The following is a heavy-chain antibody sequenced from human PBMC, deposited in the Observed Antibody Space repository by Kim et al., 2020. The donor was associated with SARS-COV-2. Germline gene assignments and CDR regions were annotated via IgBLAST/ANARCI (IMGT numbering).Heavy chain of an antibody. CDR3: AKSTVKGVSYYYSGMDV. D-gene: IGHD4-4*01. V-gene: IGHV3-30*02. J-gene: IGHJ6*02. Sequence: VKGRLTNSRDNSKNTLYLQMNSLRAEDTAVYYCAKSTVKGVSYYYSGMDVWGQGTTVTVSS.